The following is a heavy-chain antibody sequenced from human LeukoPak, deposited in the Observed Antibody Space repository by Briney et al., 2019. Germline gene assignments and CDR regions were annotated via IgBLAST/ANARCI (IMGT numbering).Heavy chain of an antibody. D-gene: IGHD1-26*01. CDR2: LSYDGNNI. CDR3: AKDMRVGATTAPYYYGMDV. Sequence: GSLSLSCAASGFTFSSYWMSWVRPAPGKGLEWVAVLSYDGNNIYYADSVKGRFTISRDNAKNSLYLQMNSLRAEDTALYYCAKDMRVGATTAPYYYGMDVWGQGTTVTVSS. V-gene: IGHV3-30*18. J-gene: IGHJ6*02. CDR1: GFTFSSYW.